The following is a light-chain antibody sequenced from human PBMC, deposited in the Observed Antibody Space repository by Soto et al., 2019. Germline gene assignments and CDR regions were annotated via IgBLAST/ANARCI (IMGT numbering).Light chain of an antibody. CDR1: ISDVGGYDY. CDR2: EVS. CDR3: CLYLGGTSV. Sequence: QSVLTQPASVSGSPGQSITISCIGTISDVGGYDYVSWYQQHPGKAPKVIIYEVSHRPSGVSNRFSGSKSDSTASLTISGLQAEDEADYYCCLYLGGTSVFGGGTQLTVL. J-gene: IGLJ7*01. V-gene: IGLV2-14*01.